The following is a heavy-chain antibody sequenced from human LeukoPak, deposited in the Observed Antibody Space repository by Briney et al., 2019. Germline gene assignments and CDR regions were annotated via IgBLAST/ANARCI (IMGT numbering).Heavy chain of an antibody. CDR1: GFAFSSSW. Sequence: GGSLRLSCAGSGFAFSSSWMHWVRHAPGKGLEWVLLINSDGSSTTYADSVKGRFTISRDNAKNTLYLQMNSLRAEDTAVYYCARDRYYNLDYWGQGTLVPVSS. J-gene: IGHJ4*02. D-gene: IGHD3-22*01. CDR2: INSDGSST. V-gene: IGHV3-74*03. CDR3: ARDRYYNLDY.